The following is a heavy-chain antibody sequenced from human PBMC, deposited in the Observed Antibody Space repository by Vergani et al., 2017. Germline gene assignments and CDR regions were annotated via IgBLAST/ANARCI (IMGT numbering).Heavy chain of an antibody. CDR2: ISYDGSNK. V-gene: IGHV3-30*03. CDR3: ARDTEGSIVGATGEWSY. D-gene: IGHD1-26*01. CDR1: GFTFSSYG. Sequence: QVQLVESGGGVVQPGRSLRLSCAASGFTFSSYGMHWVRQAPGKGLEWVAVISYDGSNKYYADSVKGRFTISRDNSKNTLYLQMNSLRAEDTAVYYCARDTEGSIVGATGEWSYWGQGTLVTVSS. J-gene: IGHJ4*02.